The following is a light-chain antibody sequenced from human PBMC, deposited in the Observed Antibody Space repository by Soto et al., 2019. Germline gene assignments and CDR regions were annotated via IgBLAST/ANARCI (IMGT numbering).Light chain of an antibody. CDR3: TSYTSSNTYV. J-gene: IGLJ1*01. CDR1: SSDIGGYNY. V-gene: IGLV2-14*01. Sequence: QSALTQPASVSGSPGQSITISCTGTSSDIGGYNYVSWYQQHPGKPPKVMIYEVSNRPSGVSNRFSGSKSGNTASLTISGLQTEDEADYYCTSYTSSNTYVFGTGTKVTVL. CDR2: EVS.